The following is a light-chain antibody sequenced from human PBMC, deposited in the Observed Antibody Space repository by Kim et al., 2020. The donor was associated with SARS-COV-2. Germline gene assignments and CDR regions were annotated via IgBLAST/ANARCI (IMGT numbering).Light chain of an antibody. CDR1: RSVSSSY. J-gene: IGKJ4*01. CDR3: QQYGSSPLT. CDR2: GAS. V-gene: IGKV3-20*01. Sequence: PGDRASRACRASRSVSSSYLAWYQQKPGQAPRLRIYGASSRATGIPDRFSGSGSRTDFTLTISRLEPEDVAVYYCQQYGSSPLTFGGGTKVDIK.